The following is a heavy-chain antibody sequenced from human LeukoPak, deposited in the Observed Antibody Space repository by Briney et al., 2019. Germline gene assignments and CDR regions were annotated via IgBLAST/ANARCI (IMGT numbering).Heavy chain of an antibody. CDR3: AREESGIVATITKWTFDY. D-gene: IGHD5-12*01. CDR2: TYYRSKWSN. J-gene: IGHJ4*02. CDR1: GDSVSSNSAA. V-gene: IGHV6-1*01. Sequence: SQTLSLTCALSGDSVSSNSAAWDWIRQSPSRGLEWLGRTYYRSKWSNDYAVSVKSRITINPDTSKNQFSLQLNSVTPEDTAVYYCAREESGIVATITKWTFDYWGQGTLVTVSS.